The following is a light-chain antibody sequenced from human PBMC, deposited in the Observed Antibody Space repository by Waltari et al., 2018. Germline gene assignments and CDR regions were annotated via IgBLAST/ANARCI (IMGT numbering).Light chain of an antibody. CDR3: AAWDDNLSGPI. J-gene: IGLJ1*01. CDR2: YDD. V-gene: IGLV1-36*01. CDR1: TSNIGSNS. Sequence: QSVLTQPPSASEAARKSVTISCSGSTSNIGSNSVSWYQHLPGTAPKLLIYYDDQRPSGVSDRFSGSKSGTSASLAISGLQTEDEAHYYCAAWDDNLSGPIFGAGTRLTVL.